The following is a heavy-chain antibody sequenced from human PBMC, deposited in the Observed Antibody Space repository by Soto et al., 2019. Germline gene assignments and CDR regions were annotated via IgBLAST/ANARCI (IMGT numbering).Heavy chain of an antibody. CDR1: GFTFSSYA. J-gene: IGHJ4*02. V-gene: IGHV3-30-3*01. D-gene: IGHD3-22*01. Sequence: SGGSLRLSCAASGFTFSSYAMHWVRQAPGKGLEWVAVISYDGSNKYYADSVKGRFTISRDNSKNTLYLQMNSLRAEDTAVYYCARLTYYYDSSGYHQFDYWGQGTLVTVSS. CDR3: ARLTYYYDSSGYHQFDY. CDR2: ISYDGSNK.